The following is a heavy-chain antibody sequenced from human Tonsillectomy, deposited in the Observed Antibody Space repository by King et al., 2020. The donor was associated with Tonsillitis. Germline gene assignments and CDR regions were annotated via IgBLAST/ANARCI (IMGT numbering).Heavy chain of an antibody. D-gene: IGHD2-21*02. J-gene: IGHJ4*01. CDR3: AKVGWGDSYYFDY. Sequence: VQLVESGGGVVQPGRSLRLSCAASGFTFSSYGMHWVRQAPGKGLEWVAVISYEGSNKYYADSEKGRFTISRDNSKNTLYLQMNSLRAEDTAVYYCAKVGWGDSYYFDYWGQGTLVTVSS. CDR2: ISYEGSNK. CDR1: GFTFSSYG. V-gene: IGHV3-30*18.